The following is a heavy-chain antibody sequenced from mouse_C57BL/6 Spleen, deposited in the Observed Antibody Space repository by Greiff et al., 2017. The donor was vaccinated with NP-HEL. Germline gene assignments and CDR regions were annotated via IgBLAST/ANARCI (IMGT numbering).Heavy chain of an antibody. J-gene: IGHJ3*01. CDR3: ARERGCGYIY. D-gene: IGHD2-2*01. CDR2: IYPGDGDT. V-gene: IGHV1-80*01. CDR1: GYAFSSYW. Sequence: VQLVESGAELVKPGASVKISCKASGYAFSSYWMNWVKQRPGKGLEWIGQIYPGDGDTNYNGKFKGKATLTADKSSSTAYMQLSSLTSVDSSVYFCARERGCGYIYWGQGTLVTVSA.